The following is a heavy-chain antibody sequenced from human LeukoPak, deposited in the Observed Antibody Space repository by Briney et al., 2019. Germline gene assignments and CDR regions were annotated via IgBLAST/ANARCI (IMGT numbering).Heavy chain of an antibody. J-gene: IGHJ6*02. D-gene: IGHD2-2*01. CDR1: GYTFTSYD. V-gene: IGHV1-8*01. CDR3: ARARGYCSSTSCYVYYYYGMDV. CDR2: MNPNSGNT. Sequence: ASVKVSCKASGYTFTSYDINWVRQTTGQGLEWMGWMNPNSGNTGYAQKFQGRVTMTRNTSISTAYMELSSLRSEDTAVYYCARARGYCSSTSCYVYYYYGMDVWGQGTTVTVSS.